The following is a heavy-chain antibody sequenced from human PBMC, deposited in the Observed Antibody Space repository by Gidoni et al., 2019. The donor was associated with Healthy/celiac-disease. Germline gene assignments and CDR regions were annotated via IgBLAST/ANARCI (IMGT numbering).Heavy chain of an antibody. J-gene: IGHJ4*02. CDR3: AKGDSITMIVVVITTVDY. CDR1: GFTFSSYA. CDR2: ISGSGGST. V-gene: IGHV3-23*01. D-gene: IGHD3-22*01. Sequence: EVQLLESGGGLVQPGGSLSLSCAASGFTFSSYAMSWVRQAPGKGLGWVSAISGSGGSTYYADSVKGRFTISRDNSKNTLYLQMNSLRAEDTAVYYCAKGDSITMIVVVITTVDYWGQGTLVTVSS.